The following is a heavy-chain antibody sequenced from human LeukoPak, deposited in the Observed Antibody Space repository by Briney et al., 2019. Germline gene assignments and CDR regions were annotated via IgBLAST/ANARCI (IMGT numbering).Heavy chain of an antibody. D-gene: IGHD3/OR15-3a*01. CDR1: GGSISPHH. V-gene: IGHV4-59*08. Sequence: PSETLSLTCTVSGGSISPHHWGWIRQPPGKGLEWIGYIPYSGSTNYNPSLKSRVTISVDTSKNQFFLKLTSVTAADTAVYYCARHGGSWTFDSWGQGTLVTVSS. CDR3: ARHGGSWTFDS. CDR2: IPYSGST. J-gene: IGHJ4*02.